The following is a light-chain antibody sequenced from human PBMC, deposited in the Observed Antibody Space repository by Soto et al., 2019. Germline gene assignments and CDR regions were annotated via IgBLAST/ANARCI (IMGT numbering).Light chain of an antibody. CDR1: QSLTNSY. J-gene: IGKJ5*01. V-gene: IGKV3-20*01. CDR3: QQYGTSEII. Sequence: IVVTQSADTLSLSPWNRATLSGRASQSLTNSYIAWYQVKPGQAPRLLIYDTSSRATGIPDRFSGSGSGTDFTLTITRPEPEDFAVFYCQQYGTSEIIFGQGTRLEIK. CDR2: DTS.